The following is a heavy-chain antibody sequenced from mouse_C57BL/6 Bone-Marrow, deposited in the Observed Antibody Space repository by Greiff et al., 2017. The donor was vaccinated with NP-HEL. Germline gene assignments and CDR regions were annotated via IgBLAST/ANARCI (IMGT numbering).Heavy chain of an antibody. V-gene: IGHV1-55*01. CDR2: IYPGSGST. CDR1: GYTFTSYW. Sequence: QVQLKESGAELVKPGASVKMSCKASGYTFTSYWITWVKQRPGQGLEWIGDIYPGSGSTNYNEKFKSKATLTVDTSSSTAYMQLSSLTSEDSAVYYCARYYGSRRYFDVWGTGTTVTVSS. CDR3: ARYYGSRRYFDV. J-gene: IGHJ1*03. D-gene: IGHD1-1*01.